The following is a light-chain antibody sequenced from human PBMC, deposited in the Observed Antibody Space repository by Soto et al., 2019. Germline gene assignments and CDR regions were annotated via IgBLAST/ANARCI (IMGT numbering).Light chain of an antibody. J-gene: IGKJ5*01. CDR1: QNINNY. Sequence: DIQMTQSPSSLSASVGDRVTITCQASQNINNYSNWYQQKPGRAPKLLIYDASNLEAGVPSRFRGSGSGTDFTFTISRLQPEAIATYYCQQYENLPTFSQGTRLEIK. CDR3: QQYENLPT. CDR2: DAS. V-gene: IGKV1-33*01.